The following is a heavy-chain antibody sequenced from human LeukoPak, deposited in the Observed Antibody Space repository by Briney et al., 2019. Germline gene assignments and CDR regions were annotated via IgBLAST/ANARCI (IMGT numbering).Heavy chain of an antibody. V-gene: IGHV3-11*04. D-gene: IGHD2-15*01. J-gene: IGHJ4*02. CDR1: GFTFSDYY. Sequence: GGSLRLSCAASGFTFSDYYMSWIRQAPGKGLEWVSYISSSGSSIYYGDSVKGRFTISRDNAKNSLYLQMNSLRAKDTAVYYCARLPRYCSGGSCYRLDYWGQGTLVTVPS. CDR3: ARLPRYCSGGSCYRLDY. CDR2: ISSSGSSI.